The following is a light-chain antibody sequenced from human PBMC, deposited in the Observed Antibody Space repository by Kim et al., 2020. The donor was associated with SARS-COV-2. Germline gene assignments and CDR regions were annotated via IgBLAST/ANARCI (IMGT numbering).Light chain of an antibody. V-gene: IGLV2-14*03. CDR3: SSYTSSSTLGV. CDR1: SSDVGCYNY. Sequence: QSITISCTGTSSDVGCYNYVSSYPKHPGKAPKLIIYDVSNRPSWVSNRFSGSKSGNTASLTISGLKAEDEADNYCSSYTSSSTLGVFGGGTQLTVL. CDR2: DVS. J-gene: IGLJ3*02.